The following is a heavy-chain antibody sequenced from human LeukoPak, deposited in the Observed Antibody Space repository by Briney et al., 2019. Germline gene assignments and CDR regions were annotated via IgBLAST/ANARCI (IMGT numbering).Heavy chain of an antibody. CDR3: ARLWSGYDIDSDY. CDR2: IYYSGST. CDR1: GGSISSYY. Sequence: SETLSLTCTVSGGSISSYYWSWIRQPPGKGLQWIGYIYYSGSTNYNPSLKSRVTISVDTSKNQFSLKLSSVTAADTAVYYCARLWSGYDIDSDYWGQGTLVTVSS. V-gene: IGHV4-59*08. J-gene: IGHJ4*02. D-gene: IGHD5-12*01.